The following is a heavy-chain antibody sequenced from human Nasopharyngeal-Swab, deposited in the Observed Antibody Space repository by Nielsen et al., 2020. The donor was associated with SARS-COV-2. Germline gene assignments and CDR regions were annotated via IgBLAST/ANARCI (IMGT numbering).Heavy chain of an antibody. Sequence: GESLKISCAASGFTVSSNYMSWVRQAPGKGLEWVSAISGSGGSTYYADSVKGRFTISRDNSKNTLYLQMNSLRAEDTAVYYCAKPPRYCSGGSCYFFDYWGQGTLVTVSS. CDR3: AKPPRYCSGGSCYFFDY. D-gene: IGHD2-15*01. CDR2: ISGSGGST. CDR1: GFTVSSNY. V-gene: IGHV3-23*01. J-gene: IGHJ4*02.